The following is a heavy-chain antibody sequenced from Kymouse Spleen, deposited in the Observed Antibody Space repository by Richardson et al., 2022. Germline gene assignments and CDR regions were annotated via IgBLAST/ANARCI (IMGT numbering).Heavy chain of an antibody. Sequence: EVQLVESGGGLVQPGGSLRLSCAASGFTFSSYSMNWVRQAPGKGLEWVSYISSSSSTIYYADSVKGRFTISRDNAKNSLYLQMNSLRDEDTAVYYCARPYGSGSYSWFDPWGQGTLVTVSS. V-gene: IGHV3-48*02. D-gene: IGHD3-10*01. CDR2: ISSSSSTI. CDR1: GFTFSSYS. J-gene: IGHJ5*02. CDR3: ARPYGSGSYSWFDP.